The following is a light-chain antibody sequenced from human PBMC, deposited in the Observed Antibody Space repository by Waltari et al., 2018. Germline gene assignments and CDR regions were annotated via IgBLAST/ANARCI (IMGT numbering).Light chain of an antibody. J-gene: IGLJ2*01. CDR1: SGHSSYA. CDR3: QTWDTVIHVV. V-gene: IGLV4-69*01. Sequence: QLVLTQSPSASASLGASVKLTCTLSSGHSSYAIAWHQQQPEKGPRYLMKVNRDGGHSKGDGIPALFSGSNSGAVRYLTISSLQSEDEADYYCQTWDTVIHVVFGGGTKLTVL. CDR2: VNRDGGH.